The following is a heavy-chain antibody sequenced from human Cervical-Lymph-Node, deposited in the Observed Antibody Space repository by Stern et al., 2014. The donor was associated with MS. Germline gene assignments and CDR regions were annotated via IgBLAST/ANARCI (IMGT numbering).Heavy chain of an antibody. CDR1: GYTFTSYD. CDR3: ARGHLIVGATLAGMDV. V-gene: IGHV1-8*01. Sequence: QVQLVQPGAEVKKPGASVKVSCKASGYTFTSYDINWARQATGKGLEWMAWMNPKSGNTGYAQRVQGRVTMLRNTSMSTMYNEPCSLRSEDTAVYYCARGHLIVGATLAGMDVWGQGTTVTVSS. CDR2: MNPKSGNT. D-gene: IGHD1-26*01. J-gene: IGHJ6*02.